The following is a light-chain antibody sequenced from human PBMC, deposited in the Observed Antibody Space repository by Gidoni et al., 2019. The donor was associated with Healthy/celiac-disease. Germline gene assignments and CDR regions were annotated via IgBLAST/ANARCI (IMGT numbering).Light chain of an antibody. J-gene: IGKJ1*01. CDR2: AAS. Sequence: DIQMTQSPSSLSASVGDRVTITCRARQSISSYLNWYQQKPGKAPKLLIYAASSLQSGVPSRFSGRGSGTDFTLTISSLQPEDFATYYCQQSYSTPWTFGQXTKVEIK. V-gene: IGKV1-39*01. CDR1: QSISSY. CDR3: QQSYSTPWT.